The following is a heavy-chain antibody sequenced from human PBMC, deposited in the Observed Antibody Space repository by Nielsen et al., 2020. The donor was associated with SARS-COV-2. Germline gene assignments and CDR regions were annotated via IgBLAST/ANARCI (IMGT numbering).Heavy chain of an antibody. V-gene: IGHV1-46*04. CDR2: IHPSDGNA. CDR1: GYSFTSHY. CDR3: ARSSEVRNRYCSSGVCRGIFYHMDV. Sequence: ASVKVSCKASGYSFTSHYIVWVRRAPGQGPEWLGIIHPSDGNATSAQKLQGRVTLTSDTSTTTIYMEVSDLTSEDTAVYYCARSSEVRNRYCSSGVCRGIFYHMDVWGRGTTVTVSS. D-gene: IGHD2-8*01. J-gene: IGHJ6*03.